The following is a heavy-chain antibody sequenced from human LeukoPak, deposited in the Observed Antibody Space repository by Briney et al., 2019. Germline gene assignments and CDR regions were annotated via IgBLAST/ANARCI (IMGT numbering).Heavy chain of an antibody. CDR1: GGTFSSYA. V-gene: IGHV1-69*04. CDR3: ARVYSSGWLHFDY. J-gene: IGHJ4*02. Sequence: ASVKVSCKASGGTFSSYAISWVRQAPGQGLDWMGRIIPILGIANYAQKFQGRVTITADKSTSTAYMELSSLRSEDTAVYYCARVYSSGWLHFDYWGQGTLVTVSS. D-gene: IGHD6-19*01. CDR2: IIPILGIA.